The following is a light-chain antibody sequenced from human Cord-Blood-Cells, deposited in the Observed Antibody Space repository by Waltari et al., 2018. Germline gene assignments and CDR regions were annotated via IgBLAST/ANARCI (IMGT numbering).Light chain of an antibody. J-gene: IGKJ4*01. CDR1: QSVSSIY. V-gene: IGKV3-20*01. CDR3: QQYGSSPVT. CDR2: GAS. Sequence: EIVLTQSPGTLSLSPGERAPLSCRASQSVSSIYLAWYQQKPGQAPRLLIYGASSRTTGITVRFSGSGSGTDFTLTLSRLEPEYFAVYYCQQYGSSPVTFGGGTKVEIK.